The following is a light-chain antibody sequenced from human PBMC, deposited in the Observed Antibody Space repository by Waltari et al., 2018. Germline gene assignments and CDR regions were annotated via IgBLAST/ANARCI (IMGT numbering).Light chain of an antibody. V-gene: IGLV1-47*01. CDR1: SSNLGSNY. CDR3: ASWDDSHYV. Sequence: QSVLTQPPSASETPGQRVIISCSGSSSNLGSNYLYWYQQLPGTAPKLLIYRNNQRPSGVPDRFSASQSGTSASLAISGLRSEDEAVYYCASWDDSHYVFGTGTQVTVL. CDR2: RNN. J-gene: IGLJ1*01.